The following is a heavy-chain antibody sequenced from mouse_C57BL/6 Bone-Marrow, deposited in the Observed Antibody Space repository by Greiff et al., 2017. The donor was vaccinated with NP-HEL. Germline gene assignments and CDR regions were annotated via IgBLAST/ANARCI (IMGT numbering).Heavy chain of an antibody. Sequence: SGAELVRPGASVKMSCKASGYTFTSYTMHWVKQTPRQGLEWIGAIYPGNGDTSYNQKFKGKATLTVDKSSSTAYMQLSSLTTEDSAIYYCARCYYGSTYAMDYWGQGTSVTVSS. J-gene: IGHJ4*01. CDR3: ARCYYGSTYAMDY. CDR2: IYPGNGDT. D-gene: IGHD1-1*01. CDR1: GYTFTSYT. V-gene: IGHV1-12*01.